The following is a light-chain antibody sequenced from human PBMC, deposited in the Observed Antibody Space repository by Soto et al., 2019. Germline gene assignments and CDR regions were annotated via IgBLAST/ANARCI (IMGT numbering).Light chain of an antibody. J-gene: IGLJ1*01. CDR2: HDD. V-gene: IGLV1-51*01. CDR3: RSWDSSLSASV. CDR1: SSNIGGNS. Sequence: QSVLTQPPSVSAAPGQKVTISCSGSSSNIGGNSVSWCQQLPGTAPKLLIYHDDKRPSGIPDRFSGSKSGTSATLGITGFQTGDEADYYCRSWDSSLSASVFGTGTKVTVL.